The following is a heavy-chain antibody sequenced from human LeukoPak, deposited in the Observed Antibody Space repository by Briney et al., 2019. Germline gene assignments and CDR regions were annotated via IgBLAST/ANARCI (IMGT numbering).Heavy chain of an antibody. CDR3: ASRSRSGYYFDY. D-gene: IGHD3-3*01. CDR2: ISAYNGNT. V-gene: IGHV1-18*01. Sequence: ASVKVSCKASGYTFTSYGISWVRQAPGQGLEWMGWISAYNGNTNYAQKLQGRVTMTTDTSTSTAYMELRSLRSDDTAVYYCASRSRSGYYFDYWGQGTLVTVSS. J-gene: IGHJ4*02. CDR1: GYTFTSYG.